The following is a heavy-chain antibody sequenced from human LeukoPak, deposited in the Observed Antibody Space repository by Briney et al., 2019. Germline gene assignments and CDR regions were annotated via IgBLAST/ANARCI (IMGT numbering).Heavy chain of an antibody. Sequence: SETLSLTCAVYGESSLSSYYWSWIRQTPGGALEWIGEINHSGYTNYNPSLKSRVTLSIDTSKNQFSLRLNSVTAADTAVYYCSRQVVGNDYWGQGTLVTVSS. CDR2: INHSGYT. V-gene: IGHV4-34*01. J-gene: IGHJ4*02. CDR3: SRQVVGNDY. CDR1: GESSLSSYY. D-gene: IGHD3-22*01.